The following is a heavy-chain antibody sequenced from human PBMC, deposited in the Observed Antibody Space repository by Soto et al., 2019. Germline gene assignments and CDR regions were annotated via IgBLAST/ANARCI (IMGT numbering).Heavy chain of an antibody. CDR1: GGSFSGYY. Sequence: QVQLQQWGAGLLKPSETLSLTCAVYGGSFSGYYWSWIRQPPGKGLEWIGGINHSGSTNYNPSLKSRVTISVDTSKNQFSLKLSSVTAADTAVYYCARGGGYSHGYYYYYGMDVWGQGTTVTVSS. V-gene: IGHV4-34*01. D-gene: IGHD5-18*01. J-gene: IGHJ6*02. CDR2: INHSGST. CDR3: ARGGGYSHGYYYYYGMDV.